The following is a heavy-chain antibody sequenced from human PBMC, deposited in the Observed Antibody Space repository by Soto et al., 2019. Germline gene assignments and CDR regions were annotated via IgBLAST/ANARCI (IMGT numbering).Heavy chain of an antibody. CDR2: IYPGDSDT. V-gene: IGHV5-51*01. J-gene: IGHJ3*02. D-gene: IGHD6-6*01. Sequence: GESLKISCKGSGYSFTSYWIGWVRQMPGKGLEWMGIIYPGDSDTRYSPSFQGQVTISADKSISTAYLQWSSLKASDTAMYYCARHGDRGPTSSIAARPRGFDAFDIWGQGTMVTVSS. CDR3: ARHGDRGPTSSIAARPRGFDAFDI. CDR1: GYSFTSYW.